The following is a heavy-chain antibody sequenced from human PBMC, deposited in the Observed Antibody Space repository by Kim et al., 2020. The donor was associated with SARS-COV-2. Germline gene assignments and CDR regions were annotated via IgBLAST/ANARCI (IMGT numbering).Heavy chain of an antibody. J-gene: IGHJ4*02. CDR3: AKDLLYVPGRGYFDS. D-gene: IGHD3-10*01. Sequence: ADSVRGRLTISRDNSKNKLFLQMDSLRVDDTAVYYCAKDLLYVPGRGYFDSWGQGVVVTVSS. V-gene: IGHV3-23*01.